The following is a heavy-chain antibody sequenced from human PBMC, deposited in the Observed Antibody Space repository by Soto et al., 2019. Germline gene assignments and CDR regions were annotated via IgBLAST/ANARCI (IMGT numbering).Heavy chain of an antibody. CDR1: GGSFSGYY. V-gene: IGHV4-34*01. CDR3: ARLARPGIVGATRGPVTPQLFDY. D-gene: IGHD1-26*01. J-gene: IGHJ4*02. Sequence: SETLSLTCAVYGGSFSGYYWSWIRQPPGKGLEWFGEINHSGSTNYNPSLKSRVTISVDTSKNQFSLKLSSVTAADTAVYYCARLARPGIVGATRGPVTPQLFDYWGQGTLVTVS. CDR2: INHSGST.